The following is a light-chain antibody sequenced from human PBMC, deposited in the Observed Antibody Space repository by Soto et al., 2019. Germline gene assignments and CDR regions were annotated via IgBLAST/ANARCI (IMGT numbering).Light chain of an antibody. CDR1: QSVSSY. J-gene: IGKJ1*01. CDR3: QQRSNWWT. CDR2: DAS. Sequence: IVLTQSPATLAFSPGRTATRSFTARQSVSSYVAWHQQKPGQAPRLIIYDASIGATGIPAMFSGSGAGTDFTLTISILEPEDFAVYCRQQRSNWWTFGQGTKVDIK. V-gene: IGKV3-11*01.